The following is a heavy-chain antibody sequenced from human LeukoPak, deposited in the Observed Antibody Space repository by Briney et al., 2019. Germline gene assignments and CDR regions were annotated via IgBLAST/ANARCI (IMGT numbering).Heavy chain of an antibody. CDR3: TTNYKYYYYGMDV. V-gene: IGHV3-15*01. Sequence: GGSLRLSCVASTFTVSTNSMSWVRQAPGKGLEWVGRIKSKTDGGTTDYAAPVKGRFTISRDDSKNTLYLQMNSLETEDTAVYYCTTNYKYYYYGMDVWGQGTTVTVSS. CDR2: IKSKTDGGTT. J-gene: IGHJ6*02. D-gene: IGHD1-7*01. CDR1: TFTVSTNS.